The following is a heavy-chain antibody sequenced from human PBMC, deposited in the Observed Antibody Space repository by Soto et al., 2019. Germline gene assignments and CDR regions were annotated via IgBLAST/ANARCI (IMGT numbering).Heavy chain of an antibody. CDR1: LSMCKTYG. V-gene: IGHV3-33*06. J-gene: IGHJ4*02. CDR2: IWYDGTNK. D-gene: IGHD3-10*01. Sequence: GPLRRSGAASLSMCKTYGMHWVRQAPGKGLEWVAVIWYDGTNKYYADSVKGRFTISRDNSKNTLYLQMDSLRAEDTAVYYCAKEKDSYGSGNYYNMNYWGQGPLVSVSS. CDR3: AKEKDSYGSGNYYNMNY.